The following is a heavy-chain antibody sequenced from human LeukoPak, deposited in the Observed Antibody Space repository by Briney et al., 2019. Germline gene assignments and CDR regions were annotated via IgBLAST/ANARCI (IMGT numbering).Heavy chain of an antibody. CDR2: ISAYNGNT. D-gene: IGHD3-22*01. J-gene: IGHJ3*02. Sequence: GASVKVSCKASGYTFTSYGISWVRHAPGQGLEWMGWISAYNGNTNYAQKLQGRVTMTTDTSTSTAYMELRSLRSDDTAVYYCARDVYYYDSSGQSSSRAFDIWGQGAMVTVSS. V-gene: IGHV1-18*01. CDR3: ARDVYYYDSSGQSSSRAFDI. CDR1: GYTFTSYG.